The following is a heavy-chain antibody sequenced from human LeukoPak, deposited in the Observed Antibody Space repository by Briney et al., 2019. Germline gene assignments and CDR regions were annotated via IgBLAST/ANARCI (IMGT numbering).Heavy chain of an antibody. CDR3: ARTGLTGKVDY. D-gene: IGHD7-27*01. CDR1: GGSISSYY. Sequence: SETLSLTCTVSGGSISSYYWSWIRQPPGKGLEWIGYITYSGRTNYNPSLKSRVSLSVDSSKNQFSLMVTSVNSADTAVYFCARTGLTGKVDYWGQGILVTVSS. J-gene: IGHJ4*02. V-gene: IGHV4-59*01. CDR2: ITYSGRT.